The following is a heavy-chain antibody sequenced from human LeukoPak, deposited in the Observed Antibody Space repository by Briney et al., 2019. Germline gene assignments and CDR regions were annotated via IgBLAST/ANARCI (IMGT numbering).Heavy chain of an antibody. Sequence: PSETLSLTCTVSGGSVSSGGYYWSWIRQPPGKGLEWIGYVYYSGNTNYNPSFKSRVTISVDTSKNQFSLKLSSVTAADTAVYYCARDYYDSSGYYDYWGQGALATVSS. J-gene: IGHJ4*02. CDR1: GGSVSSGGYY. CDR2: VYYSGNT. V-gene: IGHV4-61*08. D-gene: IGHD3-22*01. CDR3: ARDYYDSSGYYDY.